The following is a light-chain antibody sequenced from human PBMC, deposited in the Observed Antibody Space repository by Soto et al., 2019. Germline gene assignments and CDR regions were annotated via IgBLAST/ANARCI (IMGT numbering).Light chain of an antibody. J-gene: IGKJ1*01. Sequence: EIVMTQSPATLSVSPGERATLSCRASQSFSSNLAWYQQKPGQAPRLLIYGASTRATGIPARFSGSGSGTEFTLTISSLKSEDFAVYYCQQYNNWPPVTFGQGTKVDIK. CDR3: QQYNNWPPVT. CDR2: GAS. V-gene: IGKV3-15*01. CDR1: QSFSSN.